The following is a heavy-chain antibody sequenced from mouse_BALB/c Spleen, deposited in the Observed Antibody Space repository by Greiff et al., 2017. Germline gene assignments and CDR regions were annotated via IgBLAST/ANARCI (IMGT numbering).Heavy chain of an antibody. CDR1: GFSLTSYG. Sequence: VQLKESGPGLVAPSQSLSITCTVSGFSLTSYGVHWVRQPPGKGLEWLGVIWAGGSTNYNSALMSRLSISKDNSKSQIFLKMNSRQTDDTAMYYCAIHYYGSSLFAYWGQGTLVTVSA. V-gene: IGHV2-9*02. D-gene: IGHD1-1*01. J-gene: IGHJ3*01. CDR3: AIHYYGSSLFAY. CDR2: IWAGGST.